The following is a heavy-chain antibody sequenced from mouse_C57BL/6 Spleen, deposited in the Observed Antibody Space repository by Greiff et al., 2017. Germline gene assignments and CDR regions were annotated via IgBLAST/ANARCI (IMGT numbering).Heavy chain of an antibody. J-gene: IGHJ1*03. V-gene: IGHV6-3*01. Sequence: EVKLVESGGGLVQPGGSMKLSCVASGFTFSNYWMNWVRQSPEKGLEWVAQIRLKSDNYATHYAESVKGRFTISRDDSKSSVYLQMNNLRAEDTGIYYCTRNDYDGYFDVWGTGTTVTVSS. D-gene: IGHD2-4*01. CDR3: TRNDYDGYFDV. CDR1: GFTFSNYW. CDR2: IRLKSDNYAT.